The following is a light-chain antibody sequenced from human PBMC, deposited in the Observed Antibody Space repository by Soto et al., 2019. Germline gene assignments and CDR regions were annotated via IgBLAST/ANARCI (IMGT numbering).Light chain of an antibody. CDR1: SSNIGAGQD. CDR3: QSYGTSLSGLYV. CDR2: DSN. Sequence: QSVLTQPPSVSGAPGQRVTISCTGTSSNIGAGQDVHWYRQLPGAAPKFLISDSNNRASGVPDRFSVSKSGASASLAITGLQAEDEGDYFCQSYGTSLSGLYVFGTGTKVTV. J-gene: IGLJ1*01. V-gene: IGLV1-40*01.